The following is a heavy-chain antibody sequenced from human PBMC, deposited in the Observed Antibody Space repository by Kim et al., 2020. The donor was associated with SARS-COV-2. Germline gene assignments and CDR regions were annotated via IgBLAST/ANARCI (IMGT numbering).Heavy chain of an antibody. J-gene: IGHJ4*02. D-gene: IGHD1-7*01. CDR1: GGSISSGSYY. V-gene: IGHV4-61*02. CDR3: ARFYNWNYGFDY. CDR2: IYTSGST. Sequence: SETLSLTCTVSGGSISSGSYYWSWIRQPAGKGLEWIGRIYTSGSTNYNPSLKSRVTISVDTSKNQFSLKLSSVTAADTAVYYCARFYNWNYGFDYWGQGTLVTVSS.